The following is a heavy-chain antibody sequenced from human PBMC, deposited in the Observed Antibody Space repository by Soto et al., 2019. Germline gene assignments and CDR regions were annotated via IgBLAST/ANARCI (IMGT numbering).Heavy chain of an antibody. CDR2: INHSGST. CDR1: GGSFSGYY. V-gene: IGHV4-34*01. Sequence: SETLSLTCAVYGGSFSGYYWSWIRQPPGKGLEWIGEINHSGSTNYNPSLKSRVTISVDTSKNQFSLKLSSVTAADTAVYYCARGLLSRVAYAINPYYYYGMDVWGQGTTVTVSS. D-gene: IGHD2-8*02. J-gene: IGHJ6*02. CDR3: ARGLLSRVAYAINPYYYYGMDV.